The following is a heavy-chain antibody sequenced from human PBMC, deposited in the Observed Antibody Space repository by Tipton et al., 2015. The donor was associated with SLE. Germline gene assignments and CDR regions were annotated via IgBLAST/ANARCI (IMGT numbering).Heavy chain of an antibody. D-gene: IGHD3/OR15-3a*01. V-gene: IGHV4-39*07. CDR1: GGSISSSSYY. CDR2: IYYSGST. CDR3: ARAPGLDRDYYYYYMDV. J-gene: IGHJ6*03. Sequence: LRLSCTVSGGSISSSSYYWGWIRQPPGKGLEWIGIIYYSGSTYYNPSLKSRLTISVDTSKNQFSLKQSSVTAADTAVYYCARAPGLDRDYYYYYMDVWGKGTTVTVSS.